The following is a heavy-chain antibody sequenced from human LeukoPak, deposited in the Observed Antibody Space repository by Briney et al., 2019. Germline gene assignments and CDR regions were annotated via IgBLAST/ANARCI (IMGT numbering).Heavy chain of an antibody. V-gene: IGHV3-9*02. CDR3: VKAEGFSASWYKAYFAN. Sequence: QPGGSLRLSCAASGFTPSSYAMSWVRQAPGKGLEWVAGVSWNSGSIGYLDYLKGRIAISRDNGKNSLHLEMNNLRSDDTAVYFCVKAEGFSASWYKAYFANWGLGTLVTVSS. D-gene: IGHD6-13*01. CDR1: GFTPSSYA. CDR2: VSWNSGSI. J-gene: IGHJ4*02.